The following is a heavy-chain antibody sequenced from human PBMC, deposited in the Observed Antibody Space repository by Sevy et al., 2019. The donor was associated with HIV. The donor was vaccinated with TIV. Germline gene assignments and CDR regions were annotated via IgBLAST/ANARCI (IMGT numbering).Heavy chain of an antibody. CDR3: ASGRPYSNSPDAFDI. CDR1: GFTFSSYS. D-gene: IGHD4-4*01. Sequence: GGSLRLSCAASGFTFSSYSMNWVRQAPGKGLEWVSSISSSSSYIYYADSVKGRFTISRDNAKNSLYLQMNSLRSEDTAVYYCASGRPYSNSPDAFDIWGQGTMVTVSS. J-gene: IGHJ3*02. CDR2: ISSSSSYI. V-gene: IGHV3-21*01.